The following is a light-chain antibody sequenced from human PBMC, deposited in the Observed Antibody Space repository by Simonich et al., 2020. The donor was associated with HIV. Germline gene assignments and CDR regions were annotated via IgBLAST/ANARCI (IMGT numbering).Light chain of an antibody. J-gene: IGKJ3*01. CDR1: QSVSSSY. CDR2: GAS. Sequence: EIVMTQSPGTLSLSLGERATLSCRASQSVSSSYLAWYQQKPGQVPSLLIYGASSRATGIPDRFSGSGSGTDFNFTISRLGPEDFAVYYCQQYGSSPFTFGPGTKVDIK. CDR3: QQYGSSPFT. V-gene: IGKV3-20*01.